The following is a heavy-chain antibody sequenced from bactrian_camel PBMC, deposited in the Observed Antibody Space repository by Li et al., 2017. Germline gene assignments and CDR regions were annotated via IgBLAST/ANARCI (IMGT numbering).Heavy chain of an antibody. D-gene: IGHD5*01. CDR1: GYTYSNYC. V-gene: IGHV3S1*01. Sequence: VQLVESGGGSVQAGGSLRLTCAASGYTYSNYCMGWFRQAPGKEREEVAAIDTQDIPSYTDSVKGRFTISKDNTNNTLYLQMNNLQPEDTAMYYCAAHRDAGGWGRSQYSYYGQGTQVTVS. CDR3: AAHRDAGGWGRSQYSY. J-gene: IGHJ4*01. CDR2: IDTQDIP.